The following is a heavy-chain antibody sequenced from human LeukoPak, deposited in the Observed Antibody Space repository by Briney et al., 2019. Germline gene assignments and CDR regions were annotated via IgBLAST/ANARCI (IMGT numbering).Heavy chain of an antibody. J-gene: IGHJ4*02. Sequence: SETLSLTCTVSGGSISSYYWSWIRQPAGKGLEWIGRIHTSGSTNYNPSLKGRVTMSVDTSKNQFSLKLSSVTAADTAVYYCASLSFGESIMDVDYWGQGTLVTVSS. CDR1: GGSISSYY. D-gene: IGHD3-10*01. CDR3: ASLSFGESIMDVDY. CDR2: IHTSGST. V-gene: IGHV4-4*07.